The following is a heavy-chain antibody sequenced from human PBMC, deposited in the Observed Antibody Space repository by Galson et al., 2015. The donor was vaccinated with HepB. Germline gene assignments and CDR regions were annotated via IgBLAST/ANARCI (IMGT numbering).Heavy chain of an antibody. CDR1: GFSLSTSGVG. CDR3: AHIRLYSSSWPAHYFDY. CDR2: IYWDDDK. Sequence: PALVKPTQTLTLTCTFSGFSLSTSGVGVGWIRQPPGKALEWLALIYWDDDKRYSPSLKSRLTITKDTSKNQVVLTMTNMDPVDTATYYCAHIRLYSSSWPAHYFDYWGQGTLVTVSS. V-gene: IGHV2-5*02. D-gene: IGHD6-13*01. J-gene: IGHJ4*02.